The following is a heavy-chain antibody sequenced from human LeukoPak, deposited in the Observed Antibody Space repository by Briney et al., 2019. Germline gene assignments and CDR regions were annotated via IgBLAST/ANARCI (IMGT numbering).Heavy chain of an antibody. Sequence: GGSLRLSCAASGFTFSSYAMSWVRQAPGKGLEWVSAISGSGGSTYYADSVKGRFTIPRDNSKNTLYLQMNSLRAEDTAVYYCANLYYYDSSGYYKDLIDYWGQGTLVTVSS. D-gene: IGHD3-22*01. J-gene: IGHJ4*02. V-gene: IGHV3-23*01. CDR1: GFTFSSYA. CDR3: ANLYYYDSSGYYKDLIDY. CDR2: ISGSGGST.